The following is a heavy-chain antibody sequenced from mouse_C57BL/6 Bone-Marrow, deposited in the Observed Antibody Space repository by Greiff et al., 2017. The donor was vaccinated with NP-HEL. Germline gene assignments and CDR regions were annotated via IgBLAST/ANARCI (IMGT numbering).Heavy chain of an antibody. CDR2: SRNKANDYTT. Sequence: EVQGVESGGGLVQSGRSLRLSCATSGFTFSDFYMEWVRQAPGKGLEWIAASRNKANDYTTEYSASVKARFIVSRDTSQSILYLQMNALRAEDTAIYYCARDNWDWYFDVWGTGTTVTVSS. D-gene: IGHD4-1*01. J-gene: IGHJ1*03. CDR1: GFTFSDFY. CDR3: ARDNWDWYFDV. V-gene: IGHV7-1*01.